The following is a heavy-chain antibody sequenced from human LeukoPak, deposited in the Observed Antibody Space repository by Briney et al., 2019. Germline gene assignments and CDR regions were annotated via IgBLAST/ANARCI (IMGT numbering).Heavy chain of an antibody. D-gene: IGHD3-10*01. CDR2: MNPNSGNT. Sequence: GASVKVSCKASGYTFTSYDINWVRQATGQGLEWMGWMNPNSGNTGYAQKFQGRVTMTRNTSISTAYMELSGLRSEDTAVYYCARGTYYYGSGSLLADWGQGTLVTVSS. CDR1: GYTFTSYD. V-gene: IGHV1-8*01. CDR3: ARGTYYYGSGSLLAD. J-gene: IGHJ4*02.